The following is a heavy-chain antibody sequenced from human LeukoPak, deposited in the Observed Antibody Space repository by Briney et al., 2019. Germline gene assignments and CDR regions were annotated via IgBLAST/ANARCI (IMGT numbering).Heavy chain of an antibody. CDR3: ARTTAQAAAGSGGWFDP. CDR1: GGSISSYY. V-gene: IGHV4-4*07. CDR2: IYTSGST. J-gene: IGHJ5*02. Sequence: SETLSLTCTVSGGSISSYYWSWIRQPAGKGLEWIGRIYTSGSTNYNPSLKSRVTMSVDTSNNQFSLKLSSVTAADTAVYYCARTTAQAAAGSGGWFDPWGQGTLVTVSS. D-gene: IGHD6-13*01.